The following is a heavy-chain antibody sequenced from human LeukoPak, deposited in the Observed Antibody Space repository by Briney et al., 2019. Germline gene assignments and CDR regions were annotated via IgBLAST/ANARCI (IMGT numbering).Heavy chain of an antibody. V-gene: IGHV3-23*01. Sequence: GGSLRLSCAASGFTFSSYWMNWARQAPGKGLEWVSAISGSGGSTYYADSVKGRFTISRDNSKNTLYLQMNSLRAEDTAVYYCAKDREGSFDIWGQGTMVTVSS. CDR3: AKDREGSFDI. J-gene: IGHJ3*02. CDR2: ISGSGGST. CDR1: GFTFSSYW.